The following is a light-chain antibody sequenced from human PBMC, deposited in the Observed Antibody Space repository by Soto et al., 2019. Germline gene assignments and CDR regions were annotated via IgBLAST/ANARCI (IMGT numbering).Light chain of an antibody. CDR3: CSYAGSSDVV. CDR1: SSDVGGYNY. Sequence: QSALTQPRSVSGSHGQSVTSSCTGTSSDVGGYNYVSWYQQHPGKAPKLMIYDVSKRPSGVPDRFSGSKSGNTASLTISGLQAEDEADYYCCSYAGSSDVVFGGGTKLTVL. CDR2: DVS. V-gene: IGLV2-11*01. J-gene: IGLJ2*01.